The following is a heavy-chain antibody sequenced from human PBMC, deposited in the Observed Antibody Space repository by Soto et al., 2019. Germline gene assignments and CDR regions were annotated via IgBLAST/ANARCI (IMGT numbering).Heavy chain of an antibody. Sequence: SLRLSCAASGFTFTNFAMNWVRQAPGKGLEWVSVISGTGDTTYNADSVKGRFTISRDNSMNTAFLQMNSLRAEDTALYYCAKGYCSSTSCSFDYWGQGTLVTVS. J-gene: IGHJ4*02. CDR1: GFTFTNFA. D-gene: IGHD2-2*01. V-gene: IGHV3-23*01. CDR2: ISGTGDTT. CDR3: AKGYCSSTSCSFDY.